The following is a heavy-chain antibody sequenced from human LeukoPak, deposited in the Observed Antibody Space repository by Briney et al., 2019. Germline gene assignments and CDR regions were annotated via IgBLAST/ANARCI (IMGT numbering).Heavy chain of an antibody. CDR2: INPSGGST. Sequence: ASVKVSCKASGYTFTSYYMHWVRQTPGQGLEWMGIINPSGGSTSYPQQFQGRVTMTTDTSTSTVYMELSSLRSEDTAVYYCARVRRGIAANYFDYWGQGTLVTVPS. J-gene: IGHJ4*02. D-gene: IGHD6-13*01. CDR1: GYTFTSYY. V-gene: IGHV1-46*01. CDR3: ARVRRGIAANYFDY.